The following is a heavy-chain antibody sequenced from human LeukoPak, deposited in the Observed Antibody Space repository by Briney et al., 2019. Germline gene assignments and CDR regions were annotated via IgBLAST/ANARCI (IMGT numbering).Heavy chain of an antibody. CDR2: IIPIFGTA. Sequence: SVKVSCKASGGTFSSYAISWVRQAPGQGLEWMGGIIPIFGTANYAQKFQGRVTITADESTSTAYMELSSLRSEDTAVYYCARGDPSIAARPSGHYYYYYMDVWGKGTTVTVSS. J-gene: IGHJ6*03. CDR1: GGTFSSYA. V-gene: IGHV1-69*13. CDR3: ARGDPSIAARPSGHYYYYYMDV. D-gene: IGHD6-6*01.